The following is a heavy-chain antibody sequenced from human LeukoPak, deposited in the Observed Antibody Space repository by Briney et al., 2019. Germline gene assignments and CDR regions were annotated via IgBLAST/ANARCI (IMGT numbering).Heavy chain of an antibody. J-gene: IGHJ4*02. D-gene: IGHD6-19*01. V-gene: IGHV3-30*18. Sequence: GGSLRLSCAASGFTFSSYGMHWVRQAPGKGLEWVAVISYDGSNKYYADSVKGRFTISRDNSKNTVYLQMNSLRAEDTAVYYCAKAEPGIAVAGFLDYWGQGTLVTVSS. CDR3: AKAEPGIAVAGFLDY. CDR2: ISYDGSNK. CDR1: GFTFSSYG.